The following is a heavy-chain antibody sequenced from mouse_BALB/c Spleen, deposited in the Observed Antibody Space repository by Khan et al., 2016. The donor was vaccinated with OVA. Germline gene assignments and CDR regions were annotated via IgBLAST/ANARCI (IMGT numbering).Heavy chain of an antibody. CDR2: INTHSGVP. J-gene: IGHJ4*01. CDR3: ARGGAAYYRNDGGAMDY. D-gene: IGHD2-14*01. Sequence: QIQLVQSGPELKKPGETVRISCKASGYTFTTAGIQWVQKMPGKGLKWIGWINTHSGVPKYAEDFKGRFAFSLEPSASTAYLQITNLKNEETATXFWARGGAAYYRNDGGAMDYWGQGTSVTVSS. V-gene: IGHV9-4*02. CDR1: GYTFTTAG.